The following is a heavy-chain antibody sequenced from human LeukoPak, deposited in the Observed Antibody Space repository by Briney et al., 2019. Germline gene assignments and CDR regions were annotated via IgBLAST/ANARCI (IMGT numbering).Heavy chain of an antibody. J-gene: IGHJ6*02. D-gene: IGHD6-13*01. CDR1: GGSISSYY. Sequence: SETLSLTCTVSGGSISSYYWSWIRQPPGKGLEWIGEINHSGSTNYNPSLKSRVTISVDTSKNQFSLKLSSVTAADTAVYYCARGRWSSRGYYYYGMDVWGQGTTVTVSS. CDR2: INHSGST. CDR3: ARGRWSSRGYYYYGMDV. V-gene: IGHV4-34*01.